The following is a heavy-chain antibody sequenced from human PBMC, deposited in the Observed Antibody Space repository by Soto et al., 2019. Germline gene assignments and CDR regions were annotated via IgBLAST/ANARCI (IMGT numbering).Heavy chain of an antibody. CDR3: ARAEGGRVVRYYYGMDV. V-gene: IGHV3-33*01. J-gene: IGHJ6*02. CDR2: IWYDGSNK. CDR1: GFTFSSYG. Sequence: GGSLRLSCAASGFTFSSYGMHWVRQAPVKGLEWVAVIWYDGSNKYYADSVKGRFTISRDNSKNTLYLQMNSLRAEDTAVYYCARAEGGRVVRYYYGMDVWGQGTTVTVSS. D-gene: IGHD2-21*01.